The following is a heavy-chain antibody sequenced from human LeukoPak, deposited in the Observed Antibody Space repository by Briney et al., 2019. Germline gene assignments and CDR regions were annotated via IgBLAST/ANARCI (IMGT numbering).Heavy chain of an antibody. Sequence: SETLSLTCAVYGGSFDTFYWSWIRQSPGRGLEWIGEINPGGQINHNPSLMSRVTVSIDTPKKHFSLILTSVTAADTAVYYCARRWNYGIHYYIDVWGTGTTVTVSS. D-gene: IGHD1-7*01. CDR2: INPGGQI. CDR3: ARRWNYGIHYYIDV. V-gene: IGHV4-34*01. CDR1: GGSFDTFY. J-gene: IGHJ6*03.